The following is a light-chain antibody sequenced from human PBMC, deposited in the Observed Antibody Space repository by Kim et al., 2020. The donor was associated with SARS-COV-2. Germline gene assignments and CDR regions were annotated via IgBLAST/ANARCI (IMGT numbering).Light chain of an antibody. CDR1: SSDFGPYNY. V-gene: IGLV2-8*01. CDR3: TSHANNNYV. CDR2: EVT. J-gene: IGLJ1*01. Sequence: QSALTQPPSASGSPGQSVTISCSGTSSDFGPYNYVSWYQQHPGKAPILMIYEVTKRPSGVPDRFSGSKSGNTASLTVSGLQAEDEADYYCTSHANNNYVFGTGTKVTVL.